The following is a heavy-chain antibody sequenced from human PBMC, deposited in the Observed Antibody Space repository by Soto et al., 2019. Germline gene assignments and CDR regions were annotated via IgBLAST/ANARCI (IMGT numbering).Heavy chain of an antibody. CDR1: GGSISSGANY. D-gene: IGHD3-22*01. J-gene: IGHJ1*01. V-gene: IGHV4-31*03. CDR3: AIYDSSGSRGFQH. Sequence: QVQLQESGPGLVKPSQTLSLTCTVSGGSISSGANYWSRIRQHSGKGLEWIGYIYYSGSTYYNPSLKSRVTISVDTSKNQFSLKLSSVTAADTAVCYCAIYDSSGSRGFQHWGQGTLVTVSS. CDR2: IYYSGST.